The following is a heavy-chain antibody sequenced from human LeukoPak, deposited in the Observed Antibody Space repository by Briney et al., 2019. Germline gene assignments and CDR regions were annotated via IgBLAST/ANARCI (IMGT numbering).Heavy chain of an antibody. J-gene: IGHJ4*02. CDR2: IAGSGGST. Sequence: GGSLRLSCVASGFTFSGYAMSWVRQAPGKGLEWVSAIAGSGGSTYYADSVKGRFTISRDNSKNTLFLQMNSLRAEDTAVYHCAKDTSTYATSWSDYWGQGTLATASS. CDR1: GFTFSGYA. CDR3: AKDTSTYATSWSDY. D-gene: IGHD2-2*01. V-gene: IGHV3-23*01.